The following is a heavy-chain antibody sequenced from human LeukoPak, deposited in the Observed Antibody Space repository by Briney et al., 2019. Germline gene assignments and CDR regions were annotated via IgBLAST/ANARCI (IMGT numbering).Heavy chain of an antibody. CDR2: IYYGGNT. J-gene: IGHJ4*02. CDR1: GGSISSSNYY. Sequence: SETLSLTCTVSGGSISSSNYYWGWIRQPPGKGLEWIGSIYYGGNTNYNPSLKSRVTLSVDTSKNQFSLKVSSVTAADTAVYYCARHPSCTTITHCAFDFWGRGTLVTVSS. CDR3: ARHPSCTTITHCAFDF. V-gene: IGHV4-39*01. D-gene: IGHD4-11*01.